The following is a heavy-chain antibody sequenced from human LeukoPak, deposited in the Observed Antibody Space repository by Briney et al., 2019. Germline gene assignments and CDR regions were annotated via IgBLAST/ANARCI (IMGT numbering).Heavy chain of an antibody. V-gene: IGHV4-39*01. CDR2: IYYSGST. CDR3: ATQWGPRYSGSYGY. D-gene: IGHD1-26*01. Sequence: PSETLSLTCSVSGGSIKSSSYYWGWIRQPPGKGLECIGSIYYSGSTYYNPSLKSRVTISVDTSKNQFSLKLSSVTAADTAVYYCATQWGPRYSGSYGYWGQGTLVTVSS. CDR1: GGSIKSSSYY. J-gene: IGHJ4*02.